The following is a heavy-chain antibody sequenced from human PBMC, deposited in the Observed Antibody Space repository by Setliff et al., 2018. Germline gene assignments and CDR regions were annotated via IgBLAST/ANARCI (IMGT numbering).Heavy chain of an antibody. J-gene: IGHJ6*02. CDR1: GGSISSSSYY. CDR3: ARHGYSSSWWNEYYYYYYGMDV. D-gene: IGHD6-13*01. V-gene: IGHV4-39*01. Sequence: ETLSLTCTVSGGSISSSSYYWGWIRQPPGKGLEWIGSIYYSGSTYYNPSLKSRVTISVDTSKNQFSLKLSSVTAADTAVYYCARHGYSSSWWNEYYYYYYGMDVWGQGTTVTVSS. CDR2: IYYSGST.